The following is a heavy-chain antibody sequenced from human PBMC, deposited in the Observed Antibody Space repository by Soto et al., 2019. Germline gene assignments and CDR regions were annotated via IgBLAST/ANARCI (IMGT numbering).Heavy chain of an antibody. J-gene: IGHJ4*02. V-gene: IGHV6-1*01. CDR3: VRFGSGWNY. Sequence: KQSQTLSLTCAISGDSVSSNSAGWNWIRQSPSRGLEWLGRTYYRSRWFYEYAVSVKSRITINPDTSKNQFSLQLSSVTPEDTAVYYCVRFGSGWNYWGQGSLVTVSS. CDR2: TYYRSRWFY. CDR1: GDSVSSNSAG. D-gene: IGHD6-19*01.